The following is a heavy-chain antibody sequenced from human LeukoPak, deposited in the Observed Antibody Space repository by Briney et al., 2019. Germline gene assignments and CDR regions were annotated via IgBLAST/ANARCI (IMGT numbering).Heavy chain of an antibody. D-gene: IGHD1-26*01. CDR2: IHPDSGGT. Sequence: ASVKVSCKASGSTFTDYYVHWVRQAPGHGLEWMGWIHPDSGGTGYAQKFQGRVTMTRDTSINTAYMELSRLRSDDTAVYYCAPSGTYRSADYYFDYWGQGTLVTVSS. CDR1: GSTFTDYY. V-gene: IGHV1-2*02. J-gene: IGHJ4*02. CDR3: APSGTYRSADYYFDY.